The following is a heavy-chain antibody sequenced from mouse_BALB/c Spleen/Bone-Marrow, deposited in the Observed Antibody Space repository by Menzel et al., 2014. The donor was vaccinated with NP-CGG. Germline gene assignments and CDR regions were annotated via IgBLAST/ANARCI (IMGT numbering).Heavy chain of an antibody. CDR1: GSNIKDYY. Sequence: EVQLQQSGAELVRPGASVKLSCTASGSNIKDYYMHWIKQRPEQGLEWIGWIDLENGDTEYAPKFQGKATMTADTSSNTAYLQLSSETSEDTSVDYYNSYGNDFVFDYWGQGTPVTV. D-gene: IGHD2-4*01. CDR2: IDLENGDT. J-gene: IGHJ3*01. CDR3: NSYGNDFVFDY. V-gene: IGHV14-4*02.